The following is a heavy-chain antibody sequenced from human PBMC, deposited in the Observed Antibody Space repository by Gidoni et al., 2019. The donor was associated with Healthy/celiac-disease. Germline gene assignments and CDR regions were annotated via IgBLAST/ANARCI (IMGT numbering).Heavy chain of an antibody. Sequence: EVQLVESGGGLVKPGGSLRLSCAASGFTFSNAWMSWVRQAPGKGLEWVGRSKSKTDGGTTDYAAPVKGRFTISRDDSKNTLYLQMNSLKTEDTAVYYCTTLSGYSSSWSSYYYYYGMDVWGQGTTVTVSS. CDR3: TTLSGYSSSWSSYYYYYGMDV. CDR2: SKSKTDGGTT. V-gene: IGHV3-15*01. CDR1: GFTFSNAW. D-gene: IGHD6-13*01. J-gene: IGHJ6*02.